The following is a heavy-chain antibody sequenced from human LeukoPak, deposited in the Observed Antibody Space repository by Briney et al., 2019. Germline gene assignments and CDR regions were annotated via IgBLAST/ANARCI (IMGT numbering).Heavy chain of an antibody. D-gene: IGHD3-10*01. CDR1: GFTFSSYW. V-gene: IGHV3-7*03. J-gene: IGHJ4*02. Sequence: GGSLRLSCAASGFTFSSYWMSWVRQAPGKGLEWVANIKEDGSEKYYVDSVKGRFTISRDNAKNSMYLQMNSLRAEDTAVYYCARAGVLWFGESKFDYWGQGTQVTVSS. CDR2: IKEDGSEK. CDR3: ARAGVLWFGESKFDY.